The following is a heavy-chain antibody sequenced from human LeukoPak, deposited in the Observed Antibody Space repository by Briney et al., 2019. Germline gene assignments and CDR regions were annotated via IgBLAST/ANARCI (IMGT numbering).Heavy chain of an antibody. CDR1: GGSISSEGYY. Sequence: AQTLSLTCSVSGGSISSEGYYWSWIRQPPGKGLEWIGHIHHSGSTHHNSSLKSRVPISIARSENQDTLKVNSVTAADTAVYYCASPMTFMVRGLHGIAGFNIWGQGTMVTVSS. V-gene: IGHV4-30-2*01. D-gene: IGHD3-10*01. CDR2: IHHSGST. CDR3: ASPMTFMVRGLHGIAGFNI. J-gene: IGHJ3*02.